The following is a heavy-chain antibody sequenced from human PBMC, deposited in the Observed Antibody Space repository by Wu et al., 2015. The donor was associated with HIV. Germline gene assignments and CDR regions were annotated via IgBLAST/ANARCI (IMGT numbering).Heavy chain of an antibody. CDR1: GYTFTGHY. CDR3: ATGYSLDY. D-gene: IGHD5-18*01. Sequence: QVQLVQSGAEVEKPGASIKVSCKTSGYTFTGHYLHWMRQAPGQGLEWLGWINTNNGDTSYAQQFHGRVTMTRDRSISTAYMELSSLRSDDTAVYYCATGYSLDYWGQGTLVTVSS. CDR2: INTNNGDT. J-gene: IGHJ4*02. V-gene: IGHV1-2*02.